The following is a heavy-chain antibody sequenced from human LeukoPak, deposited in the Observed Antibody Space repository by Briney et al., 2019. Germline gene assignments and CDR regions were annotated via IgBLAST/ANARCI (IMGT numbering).Heavy chain of an antibody. Sequence: GGSLRLSCAASGFTFSSYWMSWVRQVPGKGLEWVANIKQDGSEKYYVDSVKGRFTISRDNAKNSLYLQMNSLRAEDTAVYYCAREPRGGSPGYWGQGTLVTVSS. D-gene: IGHD1-26*01. CDR2: IKQDGSEK. CDR3: AREPRGGSPGY. CDR1: GFTFSSYW. V-gene: IGHV3-7*01. J-gene: IGHJ4*02.